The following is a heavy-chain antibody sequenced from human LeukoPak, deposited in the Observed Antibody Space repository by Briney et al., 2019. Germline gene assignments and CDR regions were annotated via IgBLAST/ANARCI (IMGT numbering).Heavy chain of an antibody. Sequence: SETLSLTCTVSGGAISSYYWSWIRQPPGKGQEWIGYIYYSGSTNYNPSLKSRVSISVDTSKNHFSLKLSSVTAADTAVYYCARGRWEQYYFDSWGQGTLVTVSS. D-gene: IGHD1-26*01. J-gene: IGHJ4*02. CDR2: IYYSGST. CDR3: ARGRWEQYYFDS. CDR1: GGAISSYY. V-gene: IGHV4-59*01.